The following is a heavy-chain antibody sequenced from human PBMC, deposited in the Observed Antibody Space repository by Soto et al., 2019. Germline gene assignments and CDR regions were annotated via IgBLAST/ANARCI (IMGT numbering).Heavy chain of an antibody. CDR2: INPNGGST. CDR3: AREKWLVRRNDPFDI. D-gene: IGHD6-19*01. V-gene: IGHV1-46*01. CDR1: GYTFINYY. J-gene: IGHJ3*02. Sequence: QVQLVQSGAEVKKPGASVKVSCKASGYTFINYYMHWVRQAPGQGLEWMGIINPNGGSTTYAQKLPRRVTLTRDTSTNTGNMELSSLRSEDTAVYYCAREKWLVRRNDPFDIWGQGTMVTVSS.